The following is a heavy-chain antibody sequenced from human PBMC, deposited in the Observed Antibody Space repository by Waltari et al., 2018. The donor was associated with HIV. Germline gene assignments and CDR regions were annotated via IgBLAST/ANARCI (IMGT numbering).Heavy chain of an antibody. CDR2: INPNNGGT. CDR3: AREEKSGYDGFS. J-gene: IGHJ4*02. D-gene: IGHD5-12*01. Sequence: QVQLVQSGAEVKKPGASVKVSCKASGYTFTGYYIPWVRQAPGQGLEWMGQINPNNGGTKFAQKFQGRVTMTRDTSITTAYMEVTRLRSDDTAVYFCAREEKSGYDGFSWGQGTLVTVSS. V-gene: IGHV1-2*06. CDR1: GYTFTGYY.